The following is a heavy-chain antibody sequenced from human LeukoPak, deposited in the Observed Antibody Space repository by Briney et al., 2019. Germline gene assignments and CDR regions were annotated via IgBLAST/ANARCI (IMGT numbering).Heavy chain of an antibody. D-gene: IGHD6-13*01. Sequence: PSETLSLTCTVSGGSFSNYYWSWIRQPPGKGLEWIGDIFYSGNTNYNPSLKSRVTMSVDTSKTQFSLKLSSVTAADTAVYYCARLNRPAAGTGWFDPWGQGTLVTVSS. CDR3: ARLNRPAAGTGWFDP. V-gene: IGHV4-59*08. J-gene: IGHJ5*02. CDR2: IFYSGNT. CDR1: GGSFSNYY.